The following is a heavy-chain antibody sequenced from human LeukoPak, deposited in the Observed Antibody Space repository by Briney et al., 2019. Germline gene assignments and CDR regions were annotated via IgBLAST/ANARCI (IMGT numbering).Heavy chain of an antibody. V-gene: IGHV1-69*04. CDR1: GGTFSSYA. CDR3: ARALRFHDAFDI. Sequence: GASVKVSCKASGGTFSSYAISSVRQGPGQRHEWMGRIIPILGIANYAQKFQGRVTITADKSTSTAYMELSSLRSEDTAVYYCARALRFHDAFDIWGQGTMVTVSS. CDR2: IIPILGIA. J-gene: IGHJ3*02. D-gene: IGHD3-10*01.